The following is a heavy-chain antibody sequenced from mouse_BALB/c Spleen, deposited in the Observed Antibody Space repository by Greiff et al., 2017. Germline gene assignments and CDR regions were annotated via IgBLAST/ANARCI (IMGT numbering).Heavy chain of an antibody. V-gene: IGHV5-6-5*01. D-gene: IGHD2-4*01. CDR3: ARELRLSYWYFDV. J-gene: IGHJ1*01. CDR2: ISSGGST. CDR1: GFTFSSYA. Sequence: EVHLVESGGGLVKPGGSLKLSCAASGFTFSSYAMSWVRQTPEKRLEWVASISSGGSTYYPDSVKGRFTISRDNARNILYLQMSSLRSEDTAMYYCARELRLSYWYFDVWGAGTTVTVSS.